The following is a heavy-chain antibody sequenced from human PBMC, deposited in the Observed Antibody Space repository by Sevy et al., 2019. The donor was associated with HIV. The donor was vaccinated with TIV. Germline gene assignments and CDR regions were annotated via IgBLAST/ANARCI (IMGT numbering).Heavy chain of an antibody. J-gene: IGHJ3*02. CDR1: GFSFKNVW. V-gene: IGHV3-15*01. CDR3: ATVLGAGAAGAFEI. Sequence: GGSLRLSCAGSGFSFKNVWMTWIRQTPGKGLEWVGHVKRKGDGGSIDYGSPVNGRFTISGDDSKDMLYLQMSSLKTEDTGVYYCATVLGAGAAGAFEIWGQGTMVTVSS. CDR2: VKRKGDGGSI. D-gene: IGHD1-26*01.